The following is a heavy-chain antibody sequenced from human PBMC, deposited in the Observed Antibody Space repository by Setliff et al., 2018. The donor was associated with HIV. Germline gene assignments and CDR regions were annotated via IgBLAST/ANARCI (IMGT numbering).Heavy chain of an antibody. CDR3: ARVPNWGSAPFAYDV. D-gene: IGHD7-27*01. Sequence: LSLTCTVSGASISSGGYYWNWIRQLPGKGLEWIGYILDSGSTYYNPSLRGRLSMSIDTSANQFSVELTSVTAADTALYFCARVPNWGSAPFAYDVWGRGTMVTVSS. CDR2: ILDSGST. CDR1: GASISSGGYY. J-gene: IGHJ3*01. V-gene: IGHV4-31*03.